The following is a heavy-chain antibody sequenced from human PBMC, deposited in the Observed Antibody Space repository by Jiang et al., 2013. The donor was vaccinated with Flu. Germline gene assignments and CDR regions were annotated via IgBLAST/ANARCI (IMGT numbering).Heavy chain of an antibody. V-gene: IGHV5-51*01. CDR2: IYPGDSDT. CDR3: ARHRTTDYSHIDY. CDR1: GFSFTSSW. D-gene: IGHD3-9*01. J-gene: IGHJ4*02. Sequence: QLVESGAEVKKPGESLKISCKGSGFSFTSSWIGWVRQMPGKGLEWMAIIYPGDSDTKYSPSFQGQVTISADKSINTAYLQWSSLKASDTAIYYCARHRTTDYSHIDYWGQGTLVTVSS.